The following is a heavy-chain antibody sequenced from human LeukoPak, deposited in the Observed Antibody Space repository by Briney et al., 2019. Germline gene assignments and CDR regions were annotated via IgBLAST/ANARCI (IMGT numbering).Heavy chain of an antibody. V-gene: IGHV4-38-2*02. D-gene: IGHD3-22*01. Sequence: PSETLSLTCAVSGYSISSGYYWGWIRQPPGKGLEWFGSIYHSGSTYYNPSLKSRVTISVDTSKNQFSLKLSSVTAADTAVYYCARDYHSSGYYFYYFDYWGQGTLVTVSS. J-gene: IGHJ4*02. CDR3: ARDYHSSGYYFYYFDY. CDR1: GYSISSGYY. CDR2: IYHSGST.